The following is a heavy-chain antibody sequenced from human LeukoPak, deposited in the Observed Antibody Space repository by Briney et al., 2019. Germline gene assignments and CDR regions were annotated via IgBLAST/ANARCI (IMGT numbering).Heavy chain of an antibody. CDR3: VREHDWGDFDF. Sequence: SETLSLTCTVSGGSVISGSYYWSWIRQPPGKGLEWIGYVSHSGNTNYNPSLKSRVTISKDTSKNQFSLNLSSVTAADTAVYYCVREHDWGDFDFWGQGTLVTVSS. CDR1: GGSVISGSYY. D-gene: IGHD3-9*01. CDR2: VSHSGNT. V-gene: IGHV4-61*01. J-gene: IGHJ4*02.